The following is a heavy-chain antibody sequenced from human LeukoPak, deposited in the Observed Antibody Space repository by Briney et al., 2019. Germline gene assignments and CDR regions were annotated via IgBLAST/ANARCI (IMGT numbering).Heavy chain of an antibody. CDR3: AREASPAEGYGMDV. CDR1: GGSISSYY. CDR2: IYYSGST. J-gene: IGHJ6*04. Sequence: SETLSLTCTVSGGSISSYYWSWIRQPPGKGLEWIGYIYYSGSTNYNPSLKSRVTISVDTSKNQFSLKLSSVTAADTAVYHCAREASPAEGYGMDVWGKGTTVTVSS. V-gene: IGHV4-59*01. D-gene: IGHD5-12*01.